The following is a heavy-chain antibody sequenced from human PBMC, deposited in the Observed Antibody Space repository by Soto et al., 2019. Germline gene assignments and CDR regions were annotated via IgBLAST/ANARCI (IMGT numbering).Heavy chain of an antibody. Sequence: GSLRLSCAASGFTVSSYEMNWVRQAPGKGLEWVSYISSSGSTIYYADSVKGRFTISRDNAKSSLYLQMNSLRAEDTAVYYCARDIALGSWADFDYWGQGTLVTVS. CDR1: GFTVSSYE. V-gene: IGHV3-48*03. CDR2: ISSSGSTI. D-gene: IGHD6-13*01. CDR3: ARDIALGSWADFDY. J-gene: IGHJ4*02.